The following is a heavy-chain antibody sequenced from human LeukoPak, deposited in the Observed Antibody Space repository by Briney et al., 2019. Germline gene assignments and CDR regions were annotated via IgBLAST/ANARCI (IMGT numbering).Heavy chain of an antibody. Sequence: SETLSLTCSVSGGSITSSSYYWGWIRQPPEKGLEWIGTIYYTGGTYYSPSLKSRVTMTVDTSKNQFSLKLSSVTAADTAVYYCAMTQNWNDDPSDYWGQGTLVTVSS. J-gene: IGHJ4*02. CDR3: AMTQNWNDDPSDY. CDR2: IYYTGGT. CDR1: GGSITSSSYY. D-gene: IGHD1-1*01. V-gene: IGHV4-39*07.